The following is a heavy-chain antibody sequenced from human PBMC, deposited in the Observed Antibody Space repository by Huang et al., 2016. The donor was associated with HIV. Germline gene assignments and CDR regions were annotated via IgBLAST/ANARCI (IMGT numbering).Heavy chain of an antibody. D-gene: IGHD3-16*01. CDR1: GYTFSNYV. CDR3: ARDASIDGGAHFDL. CDR2: MNPKNGNT. Sequence: QVQLVQSGAEVKKPGASVRVPCKASGYTFSNYVINWLRQAAGQGLEWRGGMNPKNGNTGAEQKFQGRVTMTRDTSMSTDYMELSSLRSDDTALYYCARDASIDGGAHFDLWGRGTLITVSS. J-gene: IGHJ2*01. V-gene: IGHV1-8*01.